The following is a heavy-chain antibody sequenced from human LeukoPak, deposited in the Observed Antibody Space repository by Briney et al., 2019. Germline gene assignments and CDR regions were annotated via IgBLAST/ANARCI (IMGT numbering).Heavy chain of an antibody. Sequence: GGSLTLSCAASGFTVSSNYMSWVRQAQGKGLEWVSVIYSGGSTYYADSVKGRFTISRDNSKNTLYLQMNSLRAEDTAVYYCAGTYYYGSGSAPLYYYYGMDVWGQGTTVTVSS. J-gene: IGHJ6*02. CDR1: GFTVSSNY. CDR3: AGTYYYGSGSAPLYYYYGMDV. CDR2: IYSGGST. D-gene: IGHD3-10*01. V-gene: IGHV3-53*01.